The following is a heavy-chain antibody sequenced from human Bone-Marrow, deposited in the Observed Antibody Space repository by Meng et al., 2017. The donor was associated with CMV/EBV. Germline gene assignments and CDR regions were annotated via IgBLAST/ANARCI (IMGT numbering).Heavy chain of an antibody. V-gene: IGHV3-48*04. CDR2: ISSSSSTI. D-gene: IGHD2-15*01. Sequence: GGSLRLSWAASGFTFSIYRMNWVRQAPGKGLEWVSYISSSSSTIYYAESVKGRFTISRDNAKNSLYLQMNSLRAEDTAVYYCARIARHCSGGSCYSFANYWYFDLWGRGTLVTVSS. CDR1: GFTFSIYR. CDR3: ARIARHCSGGSCYSFANYWYFDL. J-gene: IGHJ2*01.